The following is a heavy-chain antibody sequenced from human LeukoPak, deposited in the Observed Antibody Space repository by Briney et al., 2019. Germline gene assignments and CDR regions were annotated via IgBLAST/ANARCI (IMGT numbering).Heavy chain of an antibody. CDR3: AREWERQWLARTYFDY. CDR2: INPSGGST. Sequence: ASVTVSCKASGYTFTSYYMHWVRQAPGQGLEWMGIINPSGGSTSYAQKFQGRVTMTRDMSTSTVYMELSSLRSEDTAVYYCAREWERQWLARTYFDYWGQGTLVTVSS. J-gene: IGHJ4*02. CDR1: GYTFTSYY. D-gene: IGHD6-19*01. V-gene: IGHV1-46*01.